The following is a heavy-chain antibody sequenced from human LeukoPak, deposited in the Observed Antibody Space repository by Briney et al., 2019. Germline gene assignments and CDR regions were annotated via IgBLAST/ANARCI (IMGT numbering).Heavy chain of an antibody. CDR2: ISGGGSAT. CDR3: AGGAGVYYYGMDV. J-gene: IGHJ6*02. Sequence: RGGSLRLSCAASGFTFSNYGLSWVRQSTGKGLEWVSAISGGGSATYYAGPVKGRFTISRDNSKSTLFLQMNPLRADDPAVYYCAGGAGVYYYGMDVWGQGTSVTVSS. CDR1: GFTFSNYG. V-gene: IGHV3-23*01.